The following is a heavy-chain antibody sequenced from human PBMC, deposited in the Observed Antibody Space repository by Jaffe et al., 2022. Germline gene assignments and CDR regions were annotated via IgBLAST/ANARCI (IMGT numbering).Heavy chain of an antibody. V-gene: IGHV3-23*01. CDR2: ISGSGGST. CDR3: AKGPRTAHGDGKYFDY. Sequence: EVQLLESGGGLVQPGGSLRLSCAASGFTFSSYAMSWVRQAPGKGLEWVSAISGSGGSTYYADSVKGRFTISRDNSKNTLYLQMNSLRAEDTAVYYCAKGPRTAHGDGKYFDYWGQGTLVTVSS. J-gene: IGHJ4*02. D-gene: IGHD2-21*02. CDR1: GFTFSSYA.